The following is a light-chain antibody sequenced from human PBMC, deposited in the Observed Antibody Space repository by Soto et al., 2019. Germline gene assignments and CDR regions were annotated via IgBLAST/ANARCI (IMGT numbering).Light chain of an antibody. V-gene: IGKV3-20*01. Sequence: EVVLTQSPATLSLSPGERATLSCRASQSVRSSYLAWYQQKPGQAPRLLIYGASSRASGIPDRFSGSGSGTDFTLTISRLESEDFAVYHCHQYGSTPRTFGQGTKVDIK. CDR3: HQYGSTPRT. J-gene: IGKJ1*01. CDR1: QSVRSSY. CDR2: GAS.